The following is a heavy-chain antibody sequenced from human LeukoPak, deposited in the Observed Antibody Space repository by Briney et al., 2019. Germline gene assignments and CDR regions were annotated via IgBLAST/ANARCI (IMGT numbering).Heavy chain of an antibody. CDR2: ISAYNGNT. Sequence: ASVKVSCKASGYTFTSYGISWVRQAPGQGLEWMGWISAYNGNTNYAQKLQGRVTMTTDTSTSTAYMELRSLRSDDTAVYYCARDTDGYSSGPGHWFDPWGQGTLVTVSS. D-gene: IGHD6-19*01. J-gene: IGHJ5*02. V-gene: IGHV1-18*01. CDR3: ARDTDGYSSGPGHWFDP. CDR1: GYTFTSYG.